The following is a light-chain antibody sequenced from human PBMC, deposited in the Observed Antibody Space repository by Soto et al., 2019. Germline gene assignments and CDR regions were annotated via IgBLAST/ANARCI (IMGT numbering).Light chain of an antibody. J-gene: IGKJ1*01. Sequence: AIQMTQFPSSLSASVRDRVTVTCRASQDIRNDLGWYQQKPGKAPKLLIYDASSLESGVPSRFSGSGSGTEFTLTITSLQPDDFATYYCQQYNSYPWTFGQGTKVDIK. V-gene: IGKV1-13*02. CDR3: QQYNSYPWT. CDR1: QDIRND. CDR2: DAS.